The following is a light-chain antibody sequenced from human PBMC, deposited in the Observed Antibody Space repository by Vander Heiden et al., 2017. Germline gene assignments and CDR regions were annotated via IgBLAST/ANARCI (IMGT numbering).Light chain of an antibody. Sequence: EIVMTQSPATLSVSPGERATLSCRASQSVSSNLAWYQQKPGQAPRLLIYGASTRATGIKARFSGSGSGTEFTLTISSLQSEDFAVYYCQQYNNGDPDYTFGQGTKMEIK. CDR3: QQYNNGDPDYT. CDR2: GAS. V-gene: IGKV3-15*01. CDR1: QSVSSN. J-gene: IGKJ2*01.